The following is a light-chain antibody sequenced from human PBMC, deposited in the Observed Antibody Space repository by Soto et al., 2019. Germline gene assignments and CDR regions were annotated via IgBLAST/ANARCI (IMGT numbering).Light chain of an antibody. V-gene: IGLV2-11*01. CDR1: SSDVGAYNY. CDR3: CSCASSYTWV. Sequence: QSALTQPRSVSGSPGQSVTISCTGTSSDVGAYNYVSWYQQHPGKPPKLMICDVSKRPSGVPDRFSGSKSGNAASLTISGLQDEDEADYYCCSCASSYTWVFGAGTKLTVL. J-gene: IGLJ3*02. CDR2: DVS.